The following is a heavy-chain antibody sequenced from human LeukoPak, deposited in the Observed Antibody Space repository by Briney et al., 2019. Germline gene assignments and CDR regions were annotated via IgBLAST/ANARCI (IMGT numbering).Heavy chain of an antibody. J-gene: IGHJ5*02. CDR1: GFTFTSSA. CDR3: AADLDYYGSGSYPNWFDP. Sequence: ASVKVSCKASGFTFTSSAMQWVRQARGQRLEWIGWIVVGSGNTNYAQKFQERVTITRDMSTSTAYMELSSLRSEDTAVYYCAADLDYYGSGSYPNWFDPWGQGTLVTVSS. D-gene: IGHD3-10*01. CDR2: IVVGSGNT. V-gene: IGHV1-58*02.